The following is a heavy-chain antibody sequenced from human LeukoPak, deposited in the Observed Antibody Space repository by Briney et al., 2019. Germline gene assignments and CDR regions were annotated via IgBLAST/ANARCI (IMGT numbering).Heavy chain of an antibody. J-gene: IGHJ4*02. CDR1: GFTFSNAW. CDR3: ARSQEGGGGSCYDY. D-gene: IGHD2-15*01. Sequence: GGSLRLSCAASGFTFSNAWMSWVRQAPGKGLEWVGRIKSKTDGGTTDYAAPVKGRFTISRDNAKNSLYLQMNSLRAEDTAVYYCARSQEGGGGSCYDYWGQGTLVTVSS. CDR2: IKSKTDGGTT. V-gene: IGHV3-15*01.